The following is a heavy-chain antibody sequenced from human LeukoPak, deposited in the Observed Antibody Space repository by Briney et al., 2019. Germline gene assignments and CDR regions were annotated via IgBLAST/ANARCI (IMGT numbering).Heavy chain of an antibody. CDR2: INHSGST. CDR1: GGSFSGYY. D-gene: IGHD3-3*01. Sequence: SETLSLTCAVYGGSFSGYYWSWIRQPPGKGLEWIGEINHSGSTNYNPSLKSRVAISVDTSKNQFSLKLSSVTAADTAVYYCARGGNDFWSGYRAWFDPWGQGTLVTVSS. J-gene: IGHJ5*02. CDR3: ARGGNDFWSGYRAWFDP. V-gene: IGHV4-34*01.